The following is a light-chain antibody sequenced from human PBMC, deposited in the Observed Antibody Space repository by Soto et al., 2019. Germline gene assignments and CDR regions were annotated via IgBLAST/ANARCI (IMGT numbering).Light chain of an antibody. CDR3: SSNTINGTV. CDR1: SSDVGAYKT. J-gene: IGLJ1*01. V-gene: IGLV2-14*01. Sequence: QSALTQPASVSGSPGQSITISCTGTSSDVGAYKTVSWYQQHPGKAPKSMIYEVSNRPSGVPNRFSGSRSGNTASLTISGLQAEDEADYFCSSNTINGTVFGTGTKLT. CDR2: EVS.